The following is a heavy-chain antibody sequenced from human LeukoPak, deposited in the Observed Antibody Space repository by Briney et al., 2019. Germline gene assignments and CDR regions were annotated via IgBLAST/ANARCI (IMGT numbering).Heavy chain of an antibody. CDR2: IYSDYGT. J-gene: IGHJ4*02. V-gene: IGHV3-53*01. D-gene: IGHD7-27*01. Sequence: PGGSLRLSCAASGFSVSNNYMSWVRQAPGKGLEWLSVIYSDYGTYYVDSVRGRFSLSRDISKNTVFLQMNSLGAEDTGVYYCVHIGWGMPDDFWGQGTLVSVSS. CDR1: GFSVSNNY. CDR3: VHIGWGMPDDF.